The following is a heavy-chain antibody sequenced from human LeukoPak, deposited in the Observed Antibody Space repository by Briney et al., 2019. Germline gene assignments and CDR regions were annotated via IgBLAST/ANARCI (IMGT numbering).Heavy chain of an antibody. CDR3: AKEDYGDYGALDY. Sequence: GRSLRLSCAASGFTFSSYGMHWVRQAPGKGLEWVAVISYDGSNKYFVDSVKGRFTISRDNSKNTLYLQMNSLRPEDTAVYYCAKEDYGDYGALDYWGQGTLVTVSS. CDR2: ISYDGSNK. D-gene: IGHD4-17*01. V-gene: IGHV3-30*18. CDR1: GFTFSSYG. J-gene: IGHJ4*02.